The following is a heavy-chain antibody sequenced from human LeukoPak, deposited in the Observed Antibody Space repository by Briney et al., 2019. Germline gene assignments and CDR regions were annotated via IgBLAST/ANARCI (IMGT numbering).Heavy chain of an antibody. CDR3: TKMGSWRVSEY. Sequence: GGSLRLSCAASGFTFSNFGMSWVRQAPGKGLDWVSSISGSDGNTYYTDAVKGRFTISRDNSKNTLFLQMNSLRAEDTAVYYCTKMGSWRVSEYWGQGTPVTVSS. CDR1: GFTFSNFG. J-gene: IGHJ4*02. V-gene: IGHV3-23*01. CDR2: ISGSDGNT. D-gene: IGHD1-1*01.